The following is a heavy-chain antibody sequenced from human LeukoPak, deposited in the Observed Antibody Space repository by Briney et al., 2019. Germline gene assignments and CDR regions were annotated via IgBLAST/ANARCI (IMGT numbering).Heavy chain of an antibody. Sequence: ASVKVSCKAAGYTFTGYYMHWVRQAPGQGLEWRGWINPNSGGTNYAQKFQGRVTMTRDTSISTAYMELSRLRSDDTAVYYCARDRKWELPVNWFDPWGQGTLVTVSS. CDR1: GYTFTGYY. V-gene: IGHV1-2*02. D-gene: IGHD1-26*01. J-gene: IGHJ5*02. CDR2: INPNSGGT. CDR3: ARDRKWELPVNWFDP.